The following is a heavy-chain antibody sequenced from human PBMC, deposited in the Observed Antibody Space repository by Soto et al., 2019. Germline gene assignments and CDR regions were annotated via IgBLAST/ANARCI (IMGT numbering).Heavy chain of an antibody. J-gene: IGHJ6*02. V-gene: IGHV4-39*01. CDR2: IYYSGST. D-gene: IGHD3-3*01. Sequence: SETLSLTCTVSGGSISSSSYYWGWIRQPPGKGLEWIGSIYYSGSTYYNPSLKSRVTISVDTSKNQFSLKLSSVTAADTAVYYCARQITIFGVVNYYYYGMDVWGQGTTVTVSS. CDR1: GGSISSSSYY. CDR3: ARQITIFGVVNYYYYGMDV.